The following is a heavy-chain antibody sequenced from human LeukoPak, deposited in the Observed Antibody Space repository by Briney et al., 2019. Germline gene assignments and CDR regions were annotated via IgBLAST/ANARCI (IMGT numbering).Heavy chain of an antibody. Sequence: GGSLRLSCAASGFTVSSSYMYWVRQAPGKGLEWVSFFYRGETTYYAESVRGRFTISRDISKNTLYLLMNSLIPEDTAVYYCAREVVSIPSYFESWGQGTLVTVSS. CDR3: AREVVSIPSYFES. V-gene: IGHV3-53*01. CDR1: GFTVSSSY. J-gene: IGHJ4*02. D-gene: IGHD2-15*01. CDR2: FYRGETT.